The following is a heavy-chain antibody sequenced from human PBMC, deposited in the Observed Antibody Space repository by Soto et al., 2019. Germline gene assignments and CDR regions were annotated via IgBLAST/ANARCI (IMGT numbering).Heavy chain of an antibody. D-gene: IGHD3-10*01. CDR1: GGSIHSYW. CDR2: VYSSGTT. J-gene: IGHJ4*02. V-gene: IGHV4-4*07. CDR3: ARDIGSFAYGEGD. Sequence: SETLSLTCSVSGGSIHSYWWSWIRQPAGKGLEWIGRVYSSGTTDYNPSLNSRATMSVETSKNQFSLKLSSVTAADTAVYYCARDIGSFAYGEGDWGPGIKVTVSS.